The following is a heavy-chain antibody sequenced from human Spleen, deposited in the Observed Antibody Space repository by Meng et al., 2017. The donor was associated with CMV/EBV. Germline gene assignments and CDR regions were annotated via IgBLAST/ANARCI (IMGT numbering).Heavy chain of an antibody. V-gene: IGHV4-31*02. J-gene: IGHJ4*02. CDR1: GGSISSGGYY. CDR3: ARDLPFGSGILFDY. D-gene: IGHD3-10*01. CDR2: IHYSGST. Sequence: SGGSISSGGYYWSWIRQHPGKGLEWIGYIHYSGSTYYNPSLKSRVTISVDTSKNQFSLKLSSVTAADTAVYYCARDLPFGSGILFDYWGQGTLLTVSS.